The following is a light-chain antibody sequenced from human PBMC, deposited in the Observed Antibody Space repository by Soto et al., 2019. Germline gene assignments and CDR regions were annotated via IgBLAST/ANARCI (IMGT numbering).Light chain of an antibody. J-gene: IGKJ2*01. CDR2: LGS. V-gene: IGKV2-28*01. CDR1: QSLRHSNGYNY. CDR3: QKYDTAPYT. Sequence: DVVMTQSPLSLPVTPGEPASISCRSSQSLRHSNGYNYLDWYLQKPGQPPQLLIYLGSHRASGVPDRFSGSGSGTDFTLTISGLEAEDFAVYYCQKYDTAPYTFGQGTRLEIK.